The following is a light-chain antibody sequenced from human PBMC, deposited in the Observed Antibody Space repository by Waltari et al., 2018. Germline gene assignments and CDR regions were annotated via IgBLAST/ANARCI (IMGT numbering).Light chain of an antibody. CDR1: RSNIGAEV. CDR3: ATWDYSLDGQV. CDR2: GTN. V-gene: IGLV1-44*01. J-gene: IGLJ3*02. Sequence: QSVLTQPPSASGTPGQRVTISCSGSRSNIGAEVVNWYQVLPGTAPRLLIYGTNQRPPGVPERLAGSKSGTSASLAISGLQSEDDADYYCATWDYSLDGQVFGGGTKLTVL.